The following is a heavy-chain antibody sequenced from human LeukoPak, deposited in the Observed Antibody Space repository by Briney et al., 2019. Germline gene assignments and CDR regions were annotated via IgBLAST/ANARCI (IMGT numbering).Heavy chain of an antibody. CDR2: ISYDGSSK. V-gene: IGHV3-30*03. CDR1: GLILSSYV. D-gene: IGHD5-18*01. CDR3: ARARSSYGYGDAFDI. Sequence: PGGSLRLSCAASGLILSSYVMSWVRQAPGKGLEWVAVISYDGSSKYYADSVKGRFTISRDNSKNTLYLQMNSLRAEDTAVYYCARARSSYGYGDAFDIWGQGTMVTVSS. J-gene: IGHJ3*02.